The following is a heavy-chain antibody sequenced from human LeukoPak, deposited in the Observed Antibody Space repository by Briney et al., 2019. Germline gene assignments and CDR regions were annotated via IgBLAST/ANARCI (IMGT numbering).Heavy chain of an antibody. CDR1: GFTVSSNY. V-gene: IGHV3-53*01. CDR3: AKSSERGYYDFWSGYDY. D-gene: IGHD3-3*01. J-gene: IGHJ4*02. Sequence: GGSLRLSCAASGFTVSSNYMSWVRQAPGKGLEWVSVIYSGGSTYYADSVKGRFTISRDNSKNTLYLQMNSLRAEDTAVYYCAKSSERGYYDFWSGYDYWGQGTLVTVSS. CDR2: IYSGGST.